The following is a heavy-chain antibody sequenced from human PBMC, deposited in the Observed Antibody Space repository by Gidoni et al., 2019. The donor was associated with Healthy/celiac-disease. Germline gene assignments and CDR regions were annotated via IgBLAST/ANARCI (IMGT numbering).Heavy chain of an antibody. J-gene: IGHJ1*01. CDR1: GFTFSSYW. CDR3: ARDKAYDSSGYYPEYFQH. D-gene: IGHD3-22*01. Sequence: EVQLVASGGGLVQPGWSLRLSCAASGFTFSSYWMSWVRQAPGKGLEWVANIKQDGSEKYYVDSVKGRFTISRDNAKNSLYLQMNSLRAEDTAVYYCARDKAYDSSGYYPEYFQHWGQGTLVTVSS. CDR2: IKQDGSEK. V-gene: IGHV3-7*01.